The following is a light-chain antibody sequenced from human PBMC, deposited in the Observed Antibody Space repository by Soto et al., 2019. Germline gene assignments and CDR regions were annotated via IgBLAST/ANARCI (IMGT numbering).Light chain of an antibody. V-gene: IGKV3-20*01. J-gene: IGKJ4*01. CDR2: GAS. CDR3: QQYGRSPLT. Sequence: EFVLTQSPGTLSLSPGERATLSCRASQSVYNTYLAWYQQKPGQAPRLLIFGASNRATGIPDRFSGRGSGTDFTLTITRLEREDFAVYYCQQYGRSPLTFGGGTKVDIK. CDR1: QSVYNTY.